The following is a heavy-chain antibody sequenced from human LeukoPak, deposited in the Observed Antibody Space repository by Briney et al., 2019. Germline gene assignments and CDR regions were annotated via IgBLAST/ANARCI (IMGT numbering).Heavy chain of an antibody. Sequence: SETLSLTCTVSGGSISTCNYYWGWIPQPPGKGLEWIGNIFYSGSTYYSPTLKSRVNISLDTSKNQFSLKLRAVTAADTAVYYCASEDDSGSYFRPFDPWGQGTLVTVSS. D-gene: IGHD3-10*01. V-gene: IGHV4-39*07. CDR3: ASEDDSGSYFRPFDP. CDR2: IFYSGST. CDR1: GGSISTCNYY. J-gene: IGHJ5*02.